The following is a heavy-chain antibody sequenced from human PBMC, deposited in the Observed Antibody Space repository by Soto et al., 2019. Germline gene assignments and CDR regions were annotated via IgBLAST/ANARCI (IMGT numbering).Heavy chain of an antibody. CDR1: GFTFYTYW. V-gene: IGHV3-7*01. CDR3: MTDHGGW. D-gene: IGHD6-19*01. J-gene: IGHJ4*02. CDR2: IKSDGSEK. Sequence: EVQLVESGGGLVQPGGSLRLSCGASGFTFYTYWMNWVRQAPGMGLEWVANIKSDGSEKYYVDSVKGRFTISRDNTKNSMYLQMNSLRDEDTAMSDCMTDHGGWWGPGTLVTVSS.